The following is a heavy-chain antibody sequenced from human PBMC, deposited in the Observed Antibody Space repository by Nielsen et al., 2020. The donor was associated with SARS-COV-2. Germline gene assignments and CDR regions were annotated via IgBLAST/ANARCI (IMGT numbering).Heavy chain of an antibody. D-gene: IGHD7-27*01. CDR1: GYSFTSYW. J-gene: IGHJ5*02. CDR3: ARHGLWGHIYWFDP. CDR2: IYPGDSDT. Sequence: QVSCKGSGYSFTSYWIGWVRQMPRKGLEWMGIIYPGDSDTRYSPSFQGQVTISADKSISTAYLQWSSLKASDTAMYYCARHGLWGHIYWFDPWGQGTLVTVSS. V-gene: IGHV5-51*01.